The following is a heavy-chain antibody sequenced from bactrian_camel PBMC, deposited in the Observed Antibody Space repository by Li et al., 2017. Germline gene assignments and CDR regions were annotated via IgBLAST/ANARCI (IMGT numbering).Heavy chain of an antibody. V-gene: IGHV3S53*01. J-gene: IGHJ4*01. CDR2: SDGDGRT. CDR3: AEAPYRDGFSTKC. Sequence: HVQLVESGGGSVQAGGSLRLSCAASGTVARCVAWFRQAPGKEREGVAASDGDGRTSYADSVKGRFTVSRENAKNSVYLQMNDLKPEDTAMYYCAEAPYRDGFSTKCRGQGTQVTVS. D-gene: IGHD4*01. CDR1: GTVARC.